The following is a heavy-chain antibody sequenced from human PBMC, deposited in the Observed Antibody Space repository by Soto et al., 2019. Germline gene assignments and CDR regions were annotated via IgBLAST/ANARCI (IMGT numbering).Heavy chain of an antibody. D-gene: IGHD4-17*01. CDR3: ARSDSTVTYWVYGMDV. CDR1: VFTFSSYG. V-gene: IGHV3-33*01. J-gene: IGHJ6*02. Sequence: PGGSLRLSCAASVFTFSSYGMHLVRQAPGKGLEWVAVIWYDGSNKYYADSVKGRFTISRDNSKNTLYLQVISLRAEDTAVYYCARSDSTVTYWVYGMDVRGQGTTVTVSS. CDR2: IWYDGSNK.